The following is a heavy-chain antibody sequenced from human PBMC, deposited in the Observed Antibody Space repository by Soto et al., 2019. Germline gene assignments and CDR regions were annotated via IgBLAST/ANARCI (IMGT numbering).Heavy chain of an antibody. CDR1: GYPFTSYH. Sequence: QVQLVQSGAEVRKPGASLKLSCQTSGYPFTSYHMHWVRQAPGQGLEWMGVINPTEGRTRYSQRFQDRVPRTRDTSNSTVYMELSSLRSEDTATYFCARGREYSFGYNWFDPWGQGTLVTVSS. J-gene: IGHJ5*02. V-gene: IGHV1-46*01. CDR3: ARGREYSFGYNWFDP. D-gene: IGHD5-12*01. CDR2: INPTEGRT.